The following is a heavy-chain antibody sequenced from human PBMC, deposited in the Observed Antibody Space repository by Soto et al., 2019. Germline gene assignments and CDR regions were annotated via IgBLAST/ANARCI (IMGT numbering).Heavy chain of an antibody. J-gene: IGHJ4*02. CDR3: ARGGYSSGWDN. CDR2: IIAILGAA. D-gene: IGHD6-19*01. Sequence: QVQLVQSGAEVKKPGSSVKVSCKASGGTFSNFAVSWVRQAPGQGLEWMGGIIAILGAAHYPQQFQARVTITTDESTATAYMELSSLRPEDTAVYYCARGGYSSGWDNWGQGTLITVSS. CDR1: GGTFSNFA. V-gene: IGHV1-69*01.